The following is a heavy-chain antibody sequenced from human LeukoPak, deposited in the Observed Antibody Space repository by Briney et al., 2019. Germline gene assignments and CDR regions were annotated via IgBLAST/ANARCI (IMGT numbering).Heavy chain of an antibody. Sequence: ASVKVSCKASGYTFTGYYMHWVRQAPGQGLEWMGWINPNSGGTNYAQKFQGKVTMTRDTSISTAYMELSRLRSDDTAVYYCARFDRVRGVIIQDYWGQGTLVTVSS. V-gene: IGHV1-2*02. CDR3: ARFDRVRGVIIQDY. CDR1: GYTFTGYY. CDR2: INPNSGGT. D-gene: IGHD3-10*01. J-gene: IGHJ4*02.